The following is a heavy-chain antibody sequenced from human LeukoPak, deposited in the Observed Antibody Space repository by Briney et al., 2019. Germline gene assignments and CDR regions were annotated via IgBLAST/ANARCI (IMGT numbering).Heavy chain of an antibody. Sequence: GGSLRLSCAASGFTFSSYWMSWVRQAPGKGLEWVANIKQDGSEKYYVDSVKGRFTISRDNAKNSLYLQMNSLRAEDTAVYYCARVSVVVVTPASYNGFDPWGQGTLVTVSS. V-gene: IGHV3-7*01. CDR1: GFTFSSYW. CDR2: IKQDGSEK. J-gene: IGHJ5*02. CDR3: ARVSVVVVTPASYNGFDP. D-gene: IGHD2-21*02.